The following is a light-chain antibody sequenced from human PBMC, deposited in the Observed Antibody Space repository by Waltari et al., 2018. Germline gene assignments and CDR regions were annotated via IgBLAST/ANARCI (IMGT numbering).Light chain of an antibody. CDR1: QSILTW. CDR2: KAS. CDR3: QQYNTYSPGPT. J-gene: IGKJ4*01. Sequence: DIRLTQSPSTLSASVGDRVTSTCRASQSILTWLAWYQQKPGKAPRLLMYKASSLQSGVPPRFSGSGSGTEFTLTISSLQPDDFATYYCQQYNTYSPGPTFGGGTKVEIK. V-gene: IGKV1-5*03.